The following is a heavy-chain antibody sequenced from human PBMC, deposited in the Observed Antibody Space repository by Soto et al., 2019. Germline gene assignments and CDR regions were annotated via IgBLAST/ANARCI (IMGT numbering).Heavy chain of an antibody. J-gene: IGHJ4*02. CDR3: ARPLASYFDN. CDR1: GYTFSSYA. CDR2: ISTYNGNT. V-gene: IGHV1-18*01. Sequence: QVQLAQSGAEVKRPGASVNVSCRASGYTFSSYAISWVRQAPGQGLEWMGWISTYNGNTFYAQKFQGRVTLTTDTSTGTAYMELRSLRSDDTAVYYCARPLASYFDNWGQGTLVTVSS.